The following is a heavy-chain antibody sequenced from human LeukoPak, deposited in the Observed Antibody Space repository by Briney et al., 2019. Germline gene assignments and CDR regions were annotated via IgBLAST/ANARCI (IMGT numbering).Heavy chain of an antibody. Sequence: SQTLSITCAISGDSVSSNSAAWNWIRQSPSRGLEWLGRTYYRSKWYNDYAVSVKSRITINPDTSKNQFSLQLNSVTPEDTAVYYCARDSITGRRGGRGYNWFDPWGQGTLVTVSS. CDR1: GDSVSSNSAA. V-gene: IGHV6-1*01. D-gene: IGHD5-24*01. CDR3: ARDSITGRRGGRGYNWFDP. CDR2: TYYRSKWYN. J-gene: IGHJ5*02.